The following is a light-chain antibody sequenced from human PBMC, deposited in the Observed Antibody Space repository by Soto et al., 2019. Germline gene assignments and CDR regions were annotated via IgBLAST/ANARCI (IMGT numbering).Light chain of an antibody. CDR2: RNN. CDR3: AAWDDSLSSPV. J-gene: IGLJ3*02. V-gene: IGLV1-47*01. Sequence: QSVLTQPPSASGTPGQRVTISCSGTSSNIGINYVYWYQQLPGTAPKLLIYRNNQRPSGVPVRFSGSKSGTSASLAISGLRSEDEADYYCAAWDDSLSSPVFGGGTKLTVL. CDR1: SSNIGINY.